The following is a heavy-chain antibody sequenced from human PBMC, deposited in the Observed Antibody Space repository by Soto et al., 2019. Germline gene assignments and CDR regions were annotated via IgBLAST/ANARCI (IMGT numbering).Heavy chain of an antibody. J-gene: IGHJ5*02. D-gene: IGHD6-13*01. CDR2: IIPLFGTT. CDR3: ARGATHGGSWYFLFDP. CDR1: GGTFSTYP. V-gene: IGHV1-69*01. Sequence: QVQLVQSGAEVRMRGSSVKVSCKASGGTFSTYPINWVRQAPGQGLEWMGGIIPLFGTTNYAQKFKGRVTITADESTSTAYMELSSLRAEDAAVYYCARGATHGGSWYFLFDPGGQGTLVTVSS.